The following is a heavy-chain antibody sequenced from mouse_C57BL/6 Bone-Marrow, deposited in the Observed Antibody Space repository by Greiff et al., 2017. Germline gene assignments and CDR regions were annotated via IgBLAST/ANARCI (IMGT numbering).Heavy chain of an antibody. CDR2: IYPRSGNT. D-gene: IGHD2-2*01. Sequence: VMLVESGAELARPGASVKLSCKASGYTFTSYGISWVKQRTGQGLEWIGEIYPRSGNTYYNEKFKGKATLTADKSSSSAYMELRSLTSEDSAVYFCACERIYYGYDWFAYWGQGTLVTVSA. V-gene: IGHV1-81*01. J-gene: IGHJ3*01. CDR1: GYTFTSYG. CDR3: ACERIYYGYDWFAY.